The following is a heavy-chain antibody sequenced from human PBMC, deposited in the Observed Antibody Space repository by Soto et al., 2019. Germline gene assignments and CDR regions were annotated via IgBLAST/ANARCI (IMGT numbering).Heavy chain of an antibody. D-gene: IGHD3-22*01. J-gene: IGHJ3*02. CDR3: AREAEWQLLGDGFDI. CDR2: IGDTVSNI. V-gene: IGHV3-48*03. Sequence: GGSLKLSCAASGLTFNNYAMNWSREAQGKGLEWVPYIGDTVSNIKYADSVKGRFTISRDNARNSRYLQMNNLRAEDTAIYHCAREAEWQLLGDGFDIWGQGTMVT. CDR1: GLTFNNYA.